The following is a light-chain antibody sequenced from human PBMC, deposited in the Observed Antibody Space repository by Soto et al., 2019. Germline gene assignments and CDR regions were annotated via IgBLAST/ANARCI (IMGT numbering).Light chain of an antibody. Sequence: DIQMTQSPSSLSASAGDTVTITCRASQNIADHLSWYQQKPGKAPKLLMYSSSILHDGVSSRFSGDGSGTAFTLTITGLQPEDFTTYYCLQTFTTHITFGGGTTVEVK. V-gene: IGKV1-39*01. J-gene: IGKJ4*01. CDR3: LQTFTTHIT. CDR1: QNIADH. CDR2: SSS.